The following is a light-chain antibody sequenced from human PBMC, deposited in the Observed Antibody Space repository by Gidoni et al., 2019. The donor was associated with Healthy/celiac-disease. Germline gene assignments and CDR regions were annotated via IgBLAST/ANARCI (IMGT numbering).Light chain of an antibody. CDR2: LGS. CDR1: QSLLHSNGYNY. J-gene: IGKJ5*01. Sequence: DMVMTQSPLSLRVTPGEPASISCRSSQSLLHSNGYNYLDWYLQKPGQSPQLLIYLGSNRASGVPDRFSGSGSGTDFTLKISRVEAEDVGVYYCMQALQTPPAFGQGTRLEIK. CDR3: MQALQTPPA. V-gene: IGKV2-28*01.